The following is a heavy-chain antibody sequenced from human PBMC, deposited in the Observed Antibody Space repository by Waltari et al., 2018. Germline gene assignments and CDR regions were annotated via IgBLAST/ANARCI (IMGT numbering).Heavy chain of an antibody. Sequence: QVHLVQSGAEVKKPGASVKVSCKASGYTFTDYYMHWVRQAPGKGPEWMGWINLNSGGKQYAPKFQGRVTMTRETSITTAYMELSGLRSDDTAVYYCARDSITVPGAFFDYWGQGTLVTVSS. D-gene: IGHD6-13*01. CDR1: GYTFTDYY. V-gene: IGHV1-2*02. J-gene: IGHJ4*02. CDR2: INLNSGGK. CDR3: ARDSITVPGAFFDY.